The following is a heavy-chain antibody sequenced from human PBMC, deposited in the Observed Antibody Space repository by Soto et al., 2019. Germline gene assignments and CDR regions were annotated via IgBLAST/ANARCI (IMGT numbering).Heavy chain of an antibody. J-gene: IGHJ5*02. V-gene: IGHV4-39*01. CDR2: SYYSGTT. CDR1: VASISVHSYY. D-gene: IGHD1-20*01. CDR3: TRRYNWNDNHFEP. Sequence: SETLSLTCTFSVASISVHSYYCTWIRQPPWKGLEWIGSSYYSGTTYFNPSLKSRATISVDTSKNQFSLRLTSVTAADTAIYYCTRRYNWNDNHFEPWGPRALVTVSS.